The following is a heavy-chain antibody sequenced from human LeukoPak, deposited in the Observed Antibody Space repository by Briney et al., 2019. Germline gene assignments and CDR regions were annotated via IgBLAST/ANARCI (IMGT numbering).Heavy chain of an antibody. CDR3: ARVLNRLWFGESSVESSPPNWFDP. D-gene: IGHD3-10*01. Sequence: SETLSLTCTVSGGSISSYYWSWIRQPPGKGLEWIGYIYYSGSTNYNPSLKSRVTISVDTSKNQFSLKLSSVTAADTAVYYCARVLNRLWFGESSVESSPPNWFDPWGQGTLVTVSS. V-gene: IGHV4-59*01. CDR2: IYYSGST. CDR1: GGSISSYY. J-gene: IGHJ5*02.